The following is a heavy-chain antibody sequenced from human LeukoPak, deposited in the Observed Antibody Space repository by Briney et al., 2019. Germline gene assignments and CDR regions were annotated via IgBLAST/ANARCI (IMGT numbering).Heavy chain of an antibody. V-gene: IGHV4-61*02. D-gene: IGHD3-10*01. CDR2: IYTSGST. J-gene: IGHJ5*02. CDR3: ARGIWFGELLGNWFDP. CDR1: GGSISSGSYY. Sequence: PSQTLSLTCTASGGSISSGSYYWSWIRQPAGKGLEWIGRIYTSGSTNYNPSLKSRVTISVGTSKNQFSLKLSSVTAADTAVYYCARGIWFGELLGNWFDPWGQGTLVTVSS.